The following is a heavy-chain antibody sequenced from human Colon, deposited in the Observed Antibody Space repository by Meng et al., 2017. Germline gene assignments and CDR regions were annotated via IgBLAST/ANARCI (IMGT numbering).Heavy chain of an antibody. CDR1: GFTFNGYA. V-gene: IGHV3-9*01. D-gene: IGHD3-3*01. J-gene: IGHJ4*02. CDR3: AKDRSGGDVLSNFDH. Sequence: SLKISCAASGFTFNGYAMHWVRQAPGKGLEWVSGISWNSGRIAYADSVKGRFTISRDNAKNSLYLQMNSLRVEDAAIYYCAKDRSGGDVLSNFDHWGQGTLVTVSS. CDR2: ISWNSGRI.